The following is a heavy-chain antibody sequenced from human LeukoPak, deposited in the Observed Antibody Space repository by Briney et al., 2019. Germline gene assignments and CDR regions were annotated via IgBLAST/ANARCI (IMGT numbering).Heavy chain of an antibody. CDR3: ARGHYGMDV. CDR1: GFTFSDSW. CDR2: INQDESDK. Sequence: PGGCLRLSRAASGFTFSDSWMTWVRQAPGKGLEWVANINQDESDKYYADSVKGRFTISRDNAKNSLYVQMNSLRVEDTAVYYCARGHYGMDVWGQGTTVTVSS. V-gene: IGHV3-7*01. J-gene: IGHJ6*02.